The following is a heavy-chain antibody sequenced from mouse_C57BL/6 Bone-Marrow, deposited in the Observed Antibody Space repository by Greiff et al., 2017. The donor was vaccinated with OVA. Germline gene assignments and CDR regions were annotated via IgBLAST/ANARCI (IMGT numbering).Heavy chain of an antibody. Sequence: VQLQQSGAELARPGASVKLSCTASGYTFTSYGISWVKQSTGQGLEWIGEIYPRSGNTYYNEKFKGKATLTADKSSSTAYMELRSLTSEDSAVYFCARFLDYDYEGAMDYWGQGTAVTVSS. J-gene: IGHJ4*01. CDR1: GYTFTSYG. CDR3: ARFLDYDYEGAMDY. CDR2: IYPRSGNT. D-gene: IGHD2-4*01. V-gene: IGHV1-81*01.